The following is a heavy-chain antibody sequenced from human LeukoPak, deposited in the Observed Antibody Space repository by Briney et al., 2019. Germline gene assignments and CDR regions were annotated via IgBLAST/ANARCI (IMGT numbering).Heavy chain of an antibody. D-gene: IGHD1-1*01. CDR3: ARGNDYAFDI. Sequence: QSWGSLTLSCAASGFTFSNYWRHWVRQAPGKGLVWVSRIHSDGISTTSADPVKGRFTISRDNAENTSYLQMNRLRAYNTAVYFCARGNDYAFDIWGPGTMVTVSS. J-gene: IGHJ3*02. CDR1: GFTFSNYW. CDR2: IHSDGIST. V-gene: IGHV3-74*01.